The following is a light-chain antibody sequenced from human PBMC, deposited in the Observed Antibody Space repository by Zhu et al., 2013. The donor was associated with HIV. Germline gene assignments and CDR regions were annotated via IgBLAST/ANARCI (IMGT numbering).Light chain of an antibody. Sequence: QSVLTQPPSVSGAPGQRVTISCTGSTSNIGAGYDVQWYQRLPGKAPKLLMQNNNIRPSGVPARFSGSKSGASGFLVITGLQAEDVADYYCHSYDTSLRGYVFGTGTRVTVL. J-gene: IGLJ1*01. CDR1: TSNIGAGYD. V-gene: IGLV1-40*01. CDR2: NNN. CDR3: HSYDTSLRGYV.